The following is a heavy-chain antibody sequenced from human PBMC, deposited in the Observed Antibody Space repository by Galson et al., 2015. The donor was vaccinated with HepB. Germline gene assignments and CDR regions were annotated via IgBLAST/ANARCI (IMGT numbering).Heavy chain of an antibody. CDR2: INPSGGST. CDR1: GYTFTSYY. J-gene: IGHJ4*02. D-gene: IGHD3-3*01. V-gene: IGHV1-46*01. CDR3: ATVPFGVVSDDY. Sequence: SVKVSCKASGYTFTSYYMHWVRQAPGQGLEWMGIINPSGGSTSYAQKFQGRVTMTRDTSTSTVYMELSSLRSEDTAVYYCATVPFGVVSDDYWGQGTLVTVSS.